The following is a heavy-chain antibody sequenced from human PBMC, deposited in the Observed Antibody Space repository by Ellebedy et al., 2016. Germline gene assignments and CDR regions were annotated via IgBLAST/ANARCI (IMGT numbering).Heavy chain of an antibody. V-gene: IGHV3-53*01. Sequence: GESLKISXAASGFTVSSVFMSWVRQAPGKGLEWVSVIYSGGSTYYADSVRGRFTISRDNSKNTLYLQMNSLRAEDTAVYYCAKPLGTTVVTTAAFDIWGQGTMVTVSS. J-gene: IGHJ3*02. CDR3: AKPLGTTVVTTAAFDI. CDR1: GFTVSSVF. CDR2: IYSGGST. D-gene: IGHD4-23*01.